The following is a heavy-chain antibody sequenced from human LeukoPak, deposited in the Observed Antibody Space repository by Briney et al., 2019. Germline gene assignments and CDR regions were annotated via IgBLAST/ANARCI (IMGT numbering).Heavy chain of an antibody. CDR1: GFIFPNYG. D-gene: IGHD2-15*01. Sequence: GGSLRLSCAASGFIFPNYGIHWVRQAPGKGLEWVALIWYDGNHQYYADSVKGRFIISRDNSKNTVYLQMHSLRAEHMAIYYCARDCSGGACSSRYLDYWGQGTLVTVSS. V-gene: IGHV3-33*01. CDR3: ARDCSGGACSSRYLDY. CDR2: IWYDGNHQ. J-gene: IGHJ4*02.